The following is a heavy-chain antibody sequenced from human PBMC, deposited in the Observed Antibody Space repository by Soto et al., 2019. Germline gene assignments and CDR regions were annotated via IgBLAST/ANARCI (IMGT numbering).Heavy chain of an antibody. CDR2: IYHSGSP. CDR3: ARKPDVATAKVGGGYVFDV. J-gene: IGHJ3*01. Sequence: QVQLQESGPGLVKPSGTLSLTCAASSGSIFTTNWWSWVRQSPGRGLQWIGDIYHSGSPKYNPSLKSRVSISIAKSNDRFFLNLTSVTAADTAVYYCARKPDVATAKVGGGYVFDVWGQGTMVTVSS. D-gene: IGHD3-16*01. CDR1: SGSIFTTNW. V-gene: IGHV4-4*02.